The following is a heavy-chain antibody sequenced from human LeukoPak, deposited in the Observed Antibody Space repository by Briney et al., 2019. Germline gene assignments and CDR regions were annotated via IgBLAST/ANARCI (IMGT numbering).Heavy chain of an antibody. CDR3: AKGLRGSYSVY. CDR2: IGGSGGST. J-gene: IGHJ4*02. V-gene: IGHV3-23*01. D-gene: IGHD1-26*01. Sequence: GGSLRLSCAASGFTFSSYAMSWVRQAPGKGLEWVSAIGGSGGSTYYADSVKGRFTISRDNSKNTLYLQMNSLRAEDTAVYYCAKGLRGSYSVYWGQGTLVTVSS. CDR1: GFTFSSYA.